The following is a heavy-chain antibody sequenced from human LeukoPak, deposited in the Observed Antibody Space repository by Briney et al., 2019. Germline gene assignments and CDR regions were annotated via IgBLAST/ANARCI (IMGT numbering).Heavy chain of an antibody. D-gene: IGHD3-3*01. V-gene: IGHV4-59*12. CDR3: ARGGGVVTTN. Sequence: SETLSLTCTVSGGSINSYYWSWIRQSPGKGLEWIGYVYYSGSTKYNPSLQSRVTTSVDTSKNQFSLKLSSVTAADTAVYYCARGGGVVTTNWGQGTLVTVSS. CDR2: VYYSGST. CDR1: GGSINSYY. J-gene: IGHJ4*02.